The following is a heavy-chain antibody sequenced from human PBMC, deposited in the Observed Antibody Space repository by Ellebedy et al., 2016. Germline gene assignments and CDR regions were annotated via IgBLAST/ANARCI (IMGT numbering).Heavy chain of an antibody. V-gene: IGHV4-61*02. D-gene: IGHD2-21*01. Sequence: SETLSLTXRVSGGSITSGSYYWTWIRQPAGKGLQWIGRVSSSGSTNYSPSLRSRVTMSVDTSKSHFSLKLKSVTAADTAVYYCARVSCGDDCLNYFDSWGQGTLVAVSS. J-gene: IGHJ4*02. CDR1: GGSITSGSYY. CDR2: VSSSGST. CDR3: ARVSCGDDCLNYFDS.